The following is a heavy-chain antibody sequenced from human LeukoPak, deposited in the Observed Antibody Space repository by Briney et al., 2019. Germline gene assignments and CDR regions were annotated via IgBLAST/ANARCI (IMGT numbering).Heavy chain of an antibody. Sequence: GESLKISCKGSGYSFTSYWIGWVRQMPGKGLEWMGIIYPGDSDTRYSPSFQGQVTISADKSTSTAYLQWSSLKASDTAMYYCARRLLYDSSGYYFPYYFDYWGQGTLVTVSS. V-gene: IGHV5-51*01. J-gene: IGHJ4*02. CDR3: ARRLLYDSSGYYFPYYFDY. D-gene: IGHD3-22*01. CDR1: GYSFTSYW. CDR2: IYPGDSDT.